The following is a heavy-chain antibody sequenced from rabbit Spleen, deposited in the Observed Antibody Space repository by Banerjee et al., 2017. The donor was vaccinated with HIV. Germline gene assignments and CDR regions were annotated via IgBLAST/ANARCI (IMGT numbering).Heavy chain of an antibody. D-gene: IGHD6-1*01. J-gene: IGHJ4*01. CDR2: GYPDGIGST. CDR1: GFSFSTTYY. Sequence: QSLEESGGDMVKPGASLTLTCTASGFSFSTTYYICWVRQAPGKGLEWIGCGYPDGIGSTAYASWAKGRFTISKTSSTTVTLQMTSLTAADTATYFCARNGGMLNYELWGPGTLVTVS. V-gene: IGHV1S40*01. CDR3: ARNGGMLNYEL.